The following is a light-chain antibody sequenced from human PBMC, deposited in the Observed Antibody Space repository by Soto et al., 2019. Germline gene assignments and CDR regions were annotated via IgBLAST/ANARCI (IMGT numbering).Light chain of an antibody. J-gene: IGKJ1*01. CDR2: GAS. Sequence: EIVLTQSRGTLSLSPGEKATLSCRASQSVSNNYLAWYQQKPGQAPRLLIYGASNRATGIPDRFSGSGSGTDFTLTIGRLEPEDFAVYYCQQYGSSGTFGQGTKVDIK. CDR3: QQYGSSGT. CDR1: QSVSNNY. V-gene: IGKV3-20*01.